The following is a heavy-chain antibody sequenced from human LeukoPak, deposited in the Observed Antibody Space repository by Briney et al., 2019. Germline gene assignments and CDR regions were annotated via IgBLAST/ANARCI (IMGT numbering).Heavy chain of an antibody. CDR2: IYYSGST. CDR1: GGSISSGGYY. Sequence: PSETLSLTCTVSGGSISSGGYYWSWIRQHPGKGLEWIGYIYYSGSTYYNPSLKSRVTISVDTSKNQFSLKLSSVTAADTAVYYCAREGPRGVIPHYYYYGMDVWGQGTTVTVSS. V-gene: IGHV4-31*03. J-gene: IGHJ6*02. D-gene: IGHD3-10*01. CDR3: AREGPRGVIPHYYYYGMDV.